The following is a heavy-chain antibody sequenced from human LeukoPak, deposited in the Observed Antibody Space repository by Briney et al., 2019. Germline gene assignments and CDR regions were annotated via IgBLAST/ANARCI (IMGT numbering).Heavy chain of an antibody. CDR2: INPSGGST. D-gene: IGHD3-3*01. V-gene: IGHV1-46*01. CDR3: ARDNLKRREYYDFWSGYFSGNYMDV. J-gene: IGHJ6*03. CDR1: GYTFTSYY. Sequence: GASVKVSCKASGYTFTSYYMHWVRQAPGQGLEWMGIINPSGGSTSYAQKFQGRVTMTRDMSTSTVYMELSSLRSEDTAVYYCARDNLKRREYYDFWSGYFSGNYMDVWGKGTTVTVSS.